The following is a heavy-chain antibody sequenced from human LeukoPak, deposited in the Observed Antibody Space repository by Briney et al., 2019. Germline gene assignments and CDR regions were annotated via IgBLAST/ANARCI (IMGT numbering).Heavy chain of an antibody. V-gene: IGHV1-69*05. CDR3: ARDPYYYDSSGAGYYYYMDV. J-gene: IGHJ6*03. CDR1: GGTFSSYA. Sequence: SVKVSCKDSGGTFSSYAISWVRQAPGQGLEWMGRIIPIFGTANYAQKFQGRVTITTDESTSTAYMELSSLRSEDTAVYYCARDPYYYDSSGAGYYYYMDVWGKGTTVTVSS. D-gene: IGHD3-22*01. CDR2: IIPIFGTA.